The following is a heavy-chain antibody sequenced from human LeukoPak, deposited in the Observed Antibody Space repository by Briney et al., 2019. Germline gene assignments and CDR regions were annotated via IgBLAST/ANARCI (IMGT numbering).Heavy chain of an antibody. Sequence: GSLVKVSCKASGGTFSSYAISWVRQAPGQGLEWMGGIIPIFGTANYAQKFQGRVTITADESTSTAYMELSSLRSEDTAVYYCARAVPPPTDDYGDYSLRYHYGMDVWGQGTTVTVSS. D-gene: IGHD4-17*01. CDR3: ARAVPPPTDDYGDYSLRYHYGMDV. J-gene: IGHJ6*02. CDR1: GGTFSSYA. CDR2: IIPIFGTA. V-gene: IGHV1-69*01.